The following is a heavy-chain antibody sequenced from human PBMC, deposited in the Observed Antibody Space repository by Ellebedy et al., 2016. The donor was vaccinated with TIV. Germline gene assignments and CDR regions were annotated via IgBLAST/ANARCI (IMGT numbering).Heavy chain of an antibody. J-gene: IGHJ4*02. V-gene: IGHV1-3*01. D-gene: IGHD3-16*01. Sequence: KFQGRVTITRDTSASTAYMELSSLRSEDTAVYYCARQKRSDRVTLMSFDTWGRGTLVTVSS. CDR3: ARQKRSDRVTLMSFDT.